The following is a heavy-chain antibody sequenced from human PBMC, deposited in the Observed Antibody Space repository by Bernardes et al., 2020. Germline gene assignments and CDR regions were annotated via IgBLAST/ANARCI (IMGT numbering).Heavy chain of an antibody. D-gene: IGHD4-17*01. CDR3: TSESGDRKYYYYGMDV. V-gene: IGHV3-49*04. CDR2: IRSKAYGGTT. J-gene: IGHJ6*02. Sequence: GGSLRLSCTAAGFTFGDYAMSCVRQAPGKGRGWVGFIRSKAYGGTTEYAASVKGRFTISRDDSKSISYLQMNSLKTEDTAVYYCTSESGDRKYYYYGMDVWGQGTTVTVSS. CDR1: GFTFGDYA.